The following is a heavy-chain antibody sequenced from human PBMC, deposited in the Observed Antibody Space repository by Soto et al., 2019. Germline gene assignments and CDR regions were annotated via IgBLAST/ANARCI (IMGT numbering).Heavy chain of an antibody. V-gene: IGHV2-5*02. CDR3: AHTRISSSWYDYYYGMDV. CDR2: IYWDDDK. J-gene: IGHJ6*02. CDR1: GFSLSTSGVG. Sequence: QITLKESGPTLVKPTQTLTLTCTFSGFSLSTSGVGVGWIRQPPGKALEWLALIYWDDDKRYSPSLKSRLTITTDTSKNQSVPTMTNMDPVDTATYYCAHTRISSSWYDYYYGMDVWGQGTTVTVSS. D-gene: IGHD6-13*01.